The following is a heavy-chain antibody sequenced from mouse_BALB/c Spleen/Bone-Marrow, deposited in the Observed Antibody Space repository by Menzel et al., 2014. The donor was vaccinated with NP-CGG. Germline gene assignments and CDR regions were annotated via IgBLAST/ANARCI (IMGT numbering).Heavy chain of an antibody. CDR1: GFTFXSYW. Sequence: QVQLQQPGAELVKPGASVKLSCMASGFTFXSYWIHWVKQRPGQGPEWIGEINPSNGRTNYNEKFKSKATLTEDKSSSTAYMQLSSLTSEDSAVYYCARDGNYRYAMDYWGQGTSVTVSS. CDR2: INPSNGRT. V-gene: IGHV1S81*02. D-gene: IGHD2-1*01. CDR3: ARDGNYRYAMDY. J-gene: IGHJ4*01.